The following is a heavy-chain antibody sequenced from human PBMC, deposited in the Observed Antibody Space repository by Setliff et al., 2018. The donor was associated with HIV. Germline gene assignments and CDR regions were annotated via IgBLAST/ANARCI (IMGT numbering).Heavy chain of an antibody. CDR1: GDTLSNYD. Sequence: ASVKVSCKASGDTLSNYDINWVRQAPGHGLEWVGWMSPKSGYTDYAQKFQGRVTMTRNTSINTVYMELSSLKSEDTAVYYCARDKSDIVGEVWLDPWGQGTLVTVSS. V-gene: IGHV1-8*02. J-gene: IGHJ5*02. CDR2: MSPKSGYT. D-gene: IGHD2-21*01. CDR3: ARDKSDIVGEVWLDP.